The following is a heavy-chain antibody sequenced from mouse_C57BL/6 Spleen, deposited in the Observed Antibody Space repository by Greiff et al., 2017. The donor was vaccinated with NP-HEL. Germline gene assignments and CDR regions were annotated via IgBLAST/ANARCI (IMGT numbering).Heavy chain of an antibody. CDR3: ARQRVANFDY. D-gene: IGHD1-1*01. Sequence: EVKLVESGGDLVKPGGSLKLSCAASGFTFSSYGMSWVRQTPDKRLEWVATISSGGSYTYYPDSVKGRFTISRDNAKNTLYLQMSSLKSEDTAMYYCARQRVANFDYWGQGTTLTVSS. V-gene: IGHV5-6*01. CDR1: GFTFSSYG. J-gene: IGHJ2*01. CDR2: ISSGGSYT.